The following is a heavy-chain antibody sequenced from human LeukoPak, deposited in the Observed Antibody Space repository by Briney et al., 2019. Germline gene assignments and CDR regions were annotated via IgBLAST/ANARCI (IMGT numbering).Heavy chain of an antibody. CDR1: GFTVSTND. CDR3: ARGFGYFDY. Sequence: GGSLRLSCGASGFTVSTNDMNWVRPAPGRGLEWVSVIYSDGTTYYADAVKGSFIISRDKSKNMLYLQMNSLRAEDTAVYHCARGFGYFDYWGQGTLVTVSP. V-gene: IGHV3-66*01. CDR2: IYSDGTT. J-gene: IGHJ4*02. D-gene: IGHD3-10*01.